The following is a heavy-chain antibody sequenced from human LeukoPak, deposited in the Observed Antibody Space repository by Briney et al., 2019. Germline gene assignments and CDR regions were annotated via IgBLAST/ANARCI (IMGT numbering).Heavy chain of an antibody. Sequence: GGSLRLSCAASGFTFSSYAMHWVGQAPGKGLEWVAVISYDGSNKYYADSVKGRFTISRDNSKNTLYLQMNSLRAEDTAVYYCASIENYSSGWYSDYWGQGTLVTVSS. CDR3: ASIENYSSGWYSDY. V-gene: IGHV3-30*04. J-gene: IGHJ4*02. CDR1: GFTFSSYA. CDR2: ISYDGSNK. D-gene: IGHD6-19*01.